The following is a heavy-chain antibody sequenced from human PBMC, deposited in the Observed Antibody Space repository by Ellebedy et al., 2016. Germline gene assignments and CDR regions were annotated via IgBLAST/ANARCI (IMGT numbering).Heavy chain of an antibody. CDR2: IYPDDSDT. CDR3: ARNGRPPVFGELLFDGLDV. V-gene: IGHV5-51*01. J-gene: IGHJ6*02. CDR1: GYSFTTYW. D-gene: IGHD3-10*02. Sequence: GESLKISCKGSGYSFTTYWIGWVRQMPGKGLEWMGIIYPDDSDTRYSPSFKGQVTISADKSISTAYLQWSSLKASDTAIFYCARNGRPPVFGELLFDGLDVWGQGTTVTVSS.